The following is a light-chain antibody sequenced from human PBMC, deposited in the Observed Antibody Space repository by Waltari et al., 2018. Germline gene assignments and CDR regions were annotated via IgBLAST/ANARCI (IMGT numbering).Light chain of an antibody. J-gene: IGKJ1*01. Sequence: DIQMTQSPSTLSASVGDRVTITCRASQSINDWLAWYQHKPGKAPKLLIYKASSLESGVPSRFRGSGSGTEFTLTISSLQPDDFATYYCKQYNSYSWTFGQGTKVEIK. CDR2: KAS. V-gene: IGKV1-5*03. CDR1: QSINDW. CDR3: KQYNSYSWT.